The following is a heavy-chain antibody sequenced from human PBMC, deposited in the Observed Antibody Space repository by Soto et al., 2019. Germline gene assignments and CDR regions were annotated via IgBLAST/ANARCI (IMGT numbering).Heavy chain of an antibody. Sequence: QVPLVQSGAEVKKPGASVKVSCTASGYTFTSYGIIWVRQAPGQGLEWMGWISACNGNTNYAQKLQGRVTMTTDTSTSRAYMELRSLRSADAGVYYCARKGDYDFWSGYYLARPDDAFDIWGQGPMVTVSS. D-gene: IGHD3-3*01. V-gene: IGHV1-18*04. CDR2: ISACNGNT. J-gene: IGHJ3*02. CDR3: ARKGDYDFWSGYYLARPDDAFDI. CDR1: GYTFTSYG.